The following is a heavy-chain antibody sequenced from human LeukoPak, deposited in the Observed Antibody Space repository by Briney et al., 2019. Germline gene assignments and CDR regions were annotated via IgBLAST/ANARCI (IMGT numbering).Heavy chain of an antibody. CDR1: RFIFSSYN. J-gene: IGHJ3*02. Sequence: GGSLRLSCAASRFIFSSYNMNWVRQAPGKGLEWVSAISGSGGSTYYADSVKGRFTISRHNSKNTLYLQMNSLRAEDTAVYYCARGRSMVRGVPGAFDIWGQGTMVTVSS. CDR2: ISGSGGST. CDR3: ARGRSMVRGVPGAFDI. D-gene: IGHD3-10*01. V-gene: IGHV3-23*01.